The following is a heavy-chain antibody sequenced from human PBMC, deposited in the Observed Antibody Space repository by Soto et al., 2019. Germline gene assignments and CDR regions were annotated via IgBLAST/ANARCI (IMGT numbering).Heavy chain of an antibody. D-gene: IGHD6-6*01. CDR2: LSGSATNT. V-gene: IGHV3-23*01. CDR3: TTQVVLASRKPPEDV. J-gene: IGHJ6*02. CDR1: GFTFGKYA. Sequence: EVRLLESGGGLVKPGGSLRLSCAASGFTFGKYAMNWVRQGPGKGLEWVSALSGSATNTYYADSVKGRFTISRDNYKNAMQLQMISRRVDETAVYYCTTQVVLASRKPPEDVWGQGTPVTVSS.